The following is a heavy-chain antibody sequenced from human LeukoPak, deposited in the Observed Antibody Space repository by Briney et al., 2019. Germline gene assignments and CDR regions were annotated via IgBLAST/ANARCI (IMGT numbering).Heavy chain of an antibody. J-gene: IGHJ4*02. Sequence: PSETLSLTCTVSGGSISSCSYYWSWIRQPAGKGLEWIGRIYTSGSTNYNPSLKSRVTISVDTSKNQFSLKLSSVTAADTAVYYCARERDYTLYYFGYWGQGTLVTVSS. D-gene: IGHD2-2*02. CDR1: GGSISSCSYY. CDR2: IYTSGST. CDR3: ARERDYTLYYFGY. V-gene: IGHV4-61*02.